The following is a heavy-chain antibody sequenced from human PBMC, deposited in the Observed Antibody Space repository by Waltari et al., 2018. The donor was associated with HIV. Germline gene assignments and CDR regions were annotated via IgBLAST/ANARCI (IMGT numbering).Heavy chain of an antibody. D-gene: IGHD2-2*01. CDR2: INPNSGGT. CDR1: GYTFTGYS. J-gene: IGHJ4*02. Sequence: QVQLVQSGAEVKKPGASVKVYCKASGYTFTGYSLQWVRQAPGQGLGWMGRINPNSGGTNYAQKFQGRVTMTRDTSISTAYMELSRLRSDDTAVYYCARGRPESIVIIPVATFDYWGQGTLVTVSS. V-gene: IGHV1-2*06. CDR3: ARGRPESIVIIPVATFDY.